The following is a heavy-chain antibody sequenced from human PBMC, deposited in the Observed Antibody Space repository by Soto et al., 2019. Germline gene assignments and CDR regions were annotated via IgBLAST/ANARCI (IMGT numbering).Heavy chain of an antibody. V-gene: IGHV5-10-1*01. CDR2: IDPSDSYT. Sequence: PXESLKVSCQCSGYSFTSYWSSLVLQMPGKGLEWMGRIDPSDSYTNYSPSFQGHVTISADKSISTAYLQWSSLKASDTAMYYCATHHSKGGGMDVWGQGTTVTVSS. J-gene: IGHJ6*02. CDR1: GYSFTSYW. D-gene: IGHD4-4*01. CDR3: ATHHSKGGGMDV.